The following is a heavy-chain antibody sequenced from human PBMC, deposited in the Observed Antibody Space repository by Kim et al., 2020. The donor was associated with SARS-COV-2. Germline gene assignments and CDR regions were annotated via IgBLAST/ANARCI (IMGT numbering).Heavy chain of an antibody. Sequence: AAPVKGRFNISRDDSKNTLYLQMNSLKIEDTAVYYCTTGKSGGWKMDLDHWGQGTLVTVSS. J-gene: IGHJ4*02. CDR3: TTGKSGGWKMDLDH. V-gene: IGHV3-15*01. D-gene: IGHD6-19*01.